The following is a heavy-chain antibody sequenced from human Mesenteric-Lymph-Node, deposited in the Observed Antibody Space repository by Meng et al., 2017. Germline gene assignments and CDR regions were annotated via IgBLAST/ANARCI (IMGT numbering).Heavy chain of an antibody. D-gene: IGHD3-9*01. CDR3: ARALYDILTGYYNHYYYYGMDV. CDR1: GFTFSNYD. Sequence: GESLKISCTASGFTFSNYDMHWVRQAPGKGLVWVSRINSDGSSTSYADSVKGRFTISRDNSKNTLYLQMNSLRAEDTAVYYCARALYDILTGYYNHYYYYGMDVWGQGTTVTVSS. V-gene: IGHV3-74*01. J-gene: IGHJ6*02. CDR2: INSDGSST.